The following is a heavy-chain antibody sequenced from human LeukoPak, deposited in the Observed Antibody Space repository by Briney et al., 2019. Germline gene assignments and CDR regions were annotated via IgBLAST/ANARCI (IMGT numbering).Heavy chain of an antibody. V-gene: IGHV4-4*07. CDR1: AGSISSNY. CDR2: IYSTGST. Sequence: PSETLSLTCTVPAGSISSNYWSWIRQPAGKGLEWIGRIYSTGSTNYNPSLKSRVTMSVDTSKNQFSLKLSSVTAADTAVYYCAREAAGGFYFDYWGRGPLATV. CDR3: AREAAGGFYFDY. D-gene: IGHD3-16*01. J-gene: IGHJ4*02.